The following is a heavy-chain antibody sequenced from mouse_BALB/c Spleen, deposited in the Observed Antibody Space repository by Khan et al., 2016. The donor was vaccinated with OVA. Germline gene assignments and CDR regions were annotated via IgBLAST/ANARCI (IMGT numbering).Heavy chain of an antibody. CDR2: VYPGDGRA. CDR3: ARNAYFGNYFDA. J-gene: IGHJ2*01. D-gene: IGHD2-10*01. Sequence: QVQLQQPGAELVKPGASVKLSCKASGYTFTNYWIHWVKQRPGQGLEWLGEVYPGDGRADYNEKFKTKVTLTVDKSSNTACMQLSSLTSEDSAVYACARNAYFGNYFDAWGQGTTLTVSS. CDR1: GYTFTNYW. V-gene: IGHV1S81*02.